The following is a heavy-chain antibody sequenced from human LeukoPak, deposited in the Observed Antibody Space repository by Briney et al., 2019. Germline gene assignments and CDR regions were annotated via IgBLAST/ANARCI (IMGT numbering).Heavy chain of an antibody. Sequence: PGGSLRLSCAASGFTFSSYDMSWVCQAPGKGLEWVSGISGKGGRTTYYADSVKGRFTISRDNSKNTLYLQMNSLRPEDTAVYYCARDPGYSYGYDYWGQGTLVTVSS. CDR3: ARDPGYSYGYDY. D-gene: IGHD5-18*01. V-gene: IGHV3-23*01. CDR1: GFTFSSYD. CDR2: ISGKGGRTT. J-gene: IGHJ4*02.